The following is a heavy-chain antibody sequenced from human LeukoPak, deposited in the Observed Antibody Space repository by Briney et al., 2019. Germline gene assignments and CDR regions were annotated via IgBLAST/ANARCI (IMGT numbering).Heavy chain of an antibody. CDR3: ARVYRGSPEGCDY. V-gene: IGHV1-2*02. D-gene: IGHD1-26*01. CDR2: INPNNGGT. Sequence: ASVKVSCKASGYTFTGYYIHWVRQAPGQGLEWMGWINPNNGGTNYAQKFQGRVTMTRDTSITTAYMEVSRLNSDDTAVYYCARVYRGSPEGCDYWGQGTLITVSS. CDR1: GYTFTGYY. J-gene: IGHJ4*02.